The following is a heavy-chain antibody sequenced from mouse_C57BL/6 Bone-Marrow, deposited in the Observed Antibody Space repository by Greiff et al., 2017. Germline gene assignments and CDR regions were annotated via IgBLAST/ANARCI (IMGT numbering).Heavy chain of an antibody. CDR3: SSLDGNYFDF. CDR2: IDPEIGDT. CDR1: GFNFKDYY. D-gene: IGHD2-1*01. J-gene: IGHJ2*01. V-gene: IGHV14-4*01. Sequence: EVQLQQSGAELVRPGASVKLSCTASGFNFKDYYIHWVKQRPEQGLEWIGWIDPEIGDTEYASKFQGKATITSDTSSNTAYLQLSSLTSEDTAVYYCSSLDGNYFDFGGRGTAPTVA.